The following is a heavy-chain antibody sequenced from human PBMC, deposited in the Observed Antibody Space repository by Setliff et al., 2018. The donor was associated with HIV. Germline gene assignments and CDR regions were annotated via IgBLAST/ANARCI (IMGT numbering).Heavy chain of an antibody. Sequence: LSLTCNVSTDSINSTSAYWGWIRQPPGKGLEWIGNIYYSGSTYYNPSLKSRVIISVDTSKNSLYLQMNSLRAGDTAVYYCARGLGYCSGGSCDHAFDIWGQGTMVTVSS. V-gene: IGHV4-39*02. CDR2: IYYSGST. J-gene: IGHJ3*02. D-gene: IGHD2-15*01. CDR1: TDSINSTSAY. CDR3: ARGLGYCSGGSCDHAFDI.